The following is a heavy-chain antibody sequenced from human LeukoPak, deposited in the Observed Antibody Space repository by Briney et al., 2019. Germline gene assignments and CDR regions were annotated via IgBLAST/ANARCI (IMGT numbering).Heavy chain of an antibody. CDR3: ARRSSGGSYWD. CDR2: IYPGDSET. D-gene: IGHD1-26*01. Sequence: GESLKISCKGSGYSFTSYWIAWVRQIPGKGLEWMAIIYPGDSETRYSPSFQGQVTISADESITTAYLQWSSLKASDTAMYYCARRSSGGSYWDWGQGTLVTVSS. CDR1: GYSFTSYW. J-gene: IGHJ4*02. V-gene: IGHV5-51*01.